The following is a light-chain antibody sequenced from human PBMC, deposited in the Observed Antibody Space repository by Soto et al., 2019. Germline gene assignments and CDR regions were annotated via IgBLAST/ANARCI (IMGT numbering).Light chain of an antibody. CDR3: LSFDSSLSVV. Sequence: QSVLTQPPSVSGAPGRRVTISCTGSSSTIGAGYDVHRNQQLPGRPPNLLIYGNTNRPSGVPDRFSGSKSGTSASLAITGLQAEDEADYYCLSFDSSLSVVFGGGTKLTVL. CDR2: GNT. V-gene: IGLV1-40*01. CDR1: SSTIGAGYD. J-gene: IGLJ2*01.